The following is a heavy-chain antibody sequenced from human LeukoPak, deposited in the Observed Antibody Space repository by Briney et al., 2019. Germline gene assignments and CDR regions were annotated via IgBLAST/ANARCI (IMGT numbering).Heavy chain of an antibody. J-gene: IGHJ4*02. CDR3: ARTNRDVLTGYAIDC. CDR2: IYYSGST. Sequence: SETLSLTCTVSGGSVSSGDYYWSWIRQHPGRGLQWIGYIYYSGSTSYNPSLQSRVNISEDTSKNQFSLRVDSVTAADTAVYYCARTNRDVLTGYAIDCWGQGTLVTVSS. CDR1: GGSVSSGDYY. D-gene: IGHD3-9*01. V-gene: IGHV4-30-4*01.